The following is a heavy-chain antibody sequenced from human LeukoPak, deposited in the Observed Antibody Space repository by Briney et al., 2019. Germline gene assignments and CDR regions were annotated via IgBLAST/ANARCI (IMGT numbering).Heavy chain of an antibody. D-gene: IGHD3-10*01. CDR2: IIPILGIA. J-gene: IGHJ6*02. V-gene: IGHV1-69*04. Sequence: SVKVSCRASGGTFSSYAISWVRQAPGQGLEWMGRIIPILGIANYAQKFQGRVTITADKSTSTAYMELSSLRSEDTAVYYCARDNYYGSGPYYYYYGMDVWGQGTTVTVSS. CDR1: GGTFSSYA. CDR3: ARDNYYGSGPYYYYYGMDV.